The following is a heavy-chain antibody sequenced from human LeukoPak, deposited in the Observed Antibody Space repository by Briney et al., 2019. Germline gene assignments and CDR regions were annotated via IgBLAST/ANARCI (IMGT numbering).Heavy chain of an antibody. V-gene: IGHV3-23*01. D-gene: IGHD5-24*01. CDR1: GFTFSSFA. Sequence: PGGSLRLSCAASGFTFSSFAMSWVRQAPGEGLEWVSGISDSGTGTFYVDSVKGRFTISRDNSKNTLFLQMNSLRAEGTAVYYCAKDHIRKDGYSDFDYWGQGTLVTVSS. CDR2: ISDSGTGT. J-gene: IGHJ4*02. CDR3: AKDHIRKDGYSDFDY.